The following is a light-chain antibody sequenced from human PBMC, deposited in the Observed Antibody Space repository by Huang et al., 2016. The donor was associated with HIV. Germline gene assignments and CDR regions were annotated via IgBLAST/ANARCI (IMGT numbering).Light chain of an antibody. Sequence: DILLTQSPDSLAVSLGERATLTCRSSRSLLFDSNSKNFLAWYQQKPGQSPKLLMYRAAVRGSGVPRRFTGSGAGTEFTLTIASLQAEDVAVYYCQQFYNMPYTFGRGTRLEI. CDR3: QQFYNMPYT. V-gene: IGKV4-1*01. J-gene: IGKJ2*01. CDR1: RSLLFDSNSKNF. CDR2: RAA.